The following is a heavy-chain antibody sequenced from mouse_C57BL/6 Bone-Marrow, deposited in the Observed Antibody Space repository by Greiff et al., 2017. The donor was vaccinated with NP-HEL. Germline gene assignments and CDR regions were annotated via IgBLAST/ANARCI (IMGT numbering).Heavy chain of an antibody. V-gene: IGHV1-19*01. J-gene: IGHJ1*03. CDR2: INPYNGGT. D-gene: IGHD2-4*01. CDR3: ARRDYDYTSSDV. CDR1: GYTFTDYY. Sequence: EVQLQQSGPVLVKPGASVKMSCKASGYTFTDYYMNWVKQSHGKSLEWIGVINPYNGGTSYNQKFKGKATLTVDKSSSTAYMELNSLTSEDSAVYYCARRDYDYTSSDVWGTGTTVTVSS.